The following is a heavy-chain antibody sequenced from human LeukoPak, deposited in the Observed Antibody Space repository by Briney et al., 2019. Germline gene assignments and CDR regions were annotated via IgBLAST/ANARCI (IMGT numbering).Heavy chain of an antibody. Sequence: SETLSLTCTVSGGSISSYYWSWIRQPPGKGLEWIGYIYYSGSTNYNPSLKSRVTISVDTSKNQFSLKLSSVTAADTAVYYCARGIYGSGSYYNLYYYYYMDVWGKGTTVTVSS. CDR2: IYYSGST. D-gene: IGHD3-10*01. J-gene: IGHJ6*03. V-gene: IGHV4-59*01. CDR3: ARGIYGSGSYYNLYYYYYMDV. CDR1: GGSISSYY.